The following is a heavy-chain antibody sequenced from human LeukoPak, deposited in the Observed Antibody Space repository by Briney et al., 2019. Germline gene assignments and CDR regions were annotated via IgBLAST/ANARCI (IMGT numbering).Heavy chain of an antibody. Sequence: PGGSLRLSCAASGFTFSSYNMNWVRQTPGKGLEWVSSISSSSSFIYYADSVKGRFTISRDNAKNSLYLQMNSLRAEDTAVYYCARDVLIAADGVIRLDACDIWGQGTVVTVSS. D-gene: IGHD6-13*01. CDR2: ISSSSSFI. CDR3: ARDVLIAADGVIRLDACDI. CDR1: GFTFSSYN. V-gene: IGHV3-21*01. J-gene: IGHJ3*02.